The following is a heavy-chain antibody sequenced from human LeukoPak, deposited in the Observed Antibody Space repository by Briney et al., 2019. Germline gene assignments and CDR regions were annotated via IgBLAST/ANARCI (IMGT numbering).Heavy chain of an antibody. CDR1: GYSFTSYW. CDR3: ARPLNYYDSSGYAFDI. V-gene: IGHV5-51*01. Sequence: ESLKISCKGSGYSFTSYWIGWVRQMPGKGLEWMGIIYPGDSDTRYSPSFQGQVTISADKSISTAYLQWSSLKASDTAMYYCARPLNYYDSSGYAFDIWGQGTMVTVSS. D-gene: IGHD3-22*01. J-gene: IGHJ3*02. CDR2: IYPGDSDT.